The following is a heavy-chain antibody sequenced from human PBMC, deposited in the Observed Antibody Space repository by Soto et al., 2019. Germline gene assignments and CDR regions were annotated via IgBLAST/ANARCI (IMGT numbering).Heavy chain of an antibody. Sequence: ASVKVSCKVSGYTLTELSMHWVRQAPGKGLEWMGGFDPEDGETIYAQKFQGRVTMTEDTSTDTAYMELSSLRSEDTAVYYCATDKKYYYDSSGYQGDYWGQGTLVTVS. D-gene: IGHD3-22*01. CDR3: ATDKKYYYDSSGYQGDY. CDR1: GYTLTELS. J-gene: IGHJ4*02. CDR2: FDPEDGET. V-gene: IGHV1-24*01.